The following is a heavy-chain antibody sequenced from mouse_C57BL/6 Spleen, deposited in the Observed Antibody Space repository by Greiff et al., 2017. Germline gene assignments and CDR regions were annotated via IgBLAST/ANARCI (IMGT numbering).Heavy chain of an antibody. V-gene: IGHV1-7*01. Sequence: QVQLQQSGAELAKPGASVKLSCKASGYTFTSYWMHWVKQRPGQGLEWIGYINPSSGYTKYNQKFKDKATLTADKSSSTAYMQLSSLTSEDSAVYYCARRYYDYDEEDYFDYWGQGTTLTVSS. CDR1: GYTFTSYW. CDR3: ARRYYDYDEEDYFDY. CDR2: INPSSGYT. J-gene: IGHJ2*01. D-gene: IGHD2-4*01.